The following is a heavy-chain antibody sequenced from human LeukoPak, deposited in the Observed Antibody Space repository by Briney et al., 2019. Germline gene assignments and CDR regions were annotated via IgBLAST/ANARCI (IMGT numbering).Heavy chain of an antibody. Sequence: GGSLRLSCAASGFTFNDYYMSWIRQAPGKGLEWVSYMSSSGSTIYYADSVKGRFTISRDNAKNSLYLQMNSLRAEDTAVYYCAKVWGVAAAGNFDYWGQGTLVTVSS. V-gene: IGHV3-11*01. D-gene: IGHD6-13*01. CDR3: AKVWGVAAAGNFDY. CDR1: GFTFNDYY. J-gene: IGHJ4*02. CDR2: MSSSGSTI.